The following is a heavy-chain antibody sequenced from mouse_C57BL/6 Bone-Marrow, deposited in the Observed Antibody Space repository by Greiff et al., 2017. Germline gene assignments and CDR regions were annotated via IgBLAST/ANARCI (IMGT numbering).Heavy chain of an antibody. CDR2: IHPNSGST. D-gene: IGHD2-3*01. J-gene: IGHJ3*01. CDR3: ARPDDALFAY. Sequence: VQLQQPGAELVKPGASVKLSCKASGYTFTSYWMHWVKQRPGQGLEWIGMIHPNSGSTNYNEKFKSKATLTVDKSSSTAYMQLSRLTSEDSAVYYCARPDDALFAYWGQGTLVTVSA. V-gene: IGHV1-64*01. CDR1: GYTFTSYW.